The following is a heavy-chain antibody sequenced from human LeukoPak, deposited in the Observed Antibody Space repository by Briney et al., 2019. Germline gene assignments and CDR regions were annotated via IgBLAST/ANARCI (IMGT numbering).Heavy chain of an antibody. V-gene: IGHV4-59*08. CDR1: GGSISSYY. Sequence: SETLSLTCTVSGGSISSYYWSWIRQPPGKGLEWIGYIYYSGTTNYNPSLESRVTISVDTSKNQFSLKLNSVTATDTAVYYCARRPPRAPFDYWGQGTLVTVSS. CDR2: IYYSGTT. CDR3: ARRPPRAPFDY. J-gene: IGHJ4*02.